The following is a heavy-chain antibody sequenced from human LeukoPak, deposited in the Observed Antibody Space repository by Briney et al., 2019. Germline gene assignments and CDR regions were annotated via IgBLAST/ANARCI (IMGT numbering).Heavy chain of an antibody. V-gene: IGHV3-33*01. D-gene: IGHD3-22*01. CDR2: IWYDGSNK. CDR1: GFTFSSYG. CDR3: ARNIGGSSYYYDSSGLDY. J-gene: IGHJ4*02. Sequence: GGSLRLSCAASGFTFSSYGMHWVRQAPGKGLEWVAVIWYDGSNKYYADSVKGRFTISRDNSKNTLYLQMNSLRAEDTAVYYCARNIGGSSYYYDSSGLDYWGQGTLVTVSS.